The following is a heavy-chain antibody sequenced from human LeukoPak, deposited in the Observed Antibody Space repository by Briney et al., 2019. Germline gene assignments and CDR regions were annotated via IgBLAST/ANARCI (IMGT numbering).Heavy chain of an antibody. CDR1: GGTFSSYA. V-gene: IGHV1-69*05. J-gene: IGHJ6*03. CDR3: AREFCSSTSCYRRPWSDYYYVDV. Sequence: SVKVSCKASGGTFSSYAISWVRQAPGQGLEWMGGIIPIFGTANYAQKFQGRVTITTDESTSTAYMELSSLRSEDTAVYYCAREFCSSTSCYRRPWSDYYYVDVWGKGTTVTVSS. CDR2: IIPIFGTA. D-gene: IGHD2-2*01.